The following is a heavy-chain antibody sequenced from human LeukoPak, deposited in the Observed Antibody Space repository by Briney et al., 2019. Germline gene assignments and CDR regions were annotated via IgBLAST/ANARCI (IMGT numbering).Heavy chain of an antibody. J-gene: IGHJ4*02. D-gene: IGHD3-22*01. CDR1: GFTFSSYS. CDR2: ISYDGSNK. CDR3: AKDEGPGHYDSSGCDY. V-gene: IGHV3-30*18. Sequence: GGSLRLSCAASGFTFSSYSMNWVRQAPGKGLEWVAVISYDGSNKYYADSVKGRFTISRDNSKNTLYLQMNSLRAEDTAVYYCAKDEGPGHYDSSGCDYWGQGTLVTVSS.